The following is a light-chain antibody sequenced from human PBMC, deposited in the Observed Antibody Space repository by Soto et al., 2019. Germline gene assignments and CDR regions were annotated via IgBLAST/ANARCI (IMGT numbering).Light chain of an antibody. Sequence: QSALTQPASVSGSPGQSITISCTGTISDVGGYNYVSWYQQHPGKAPKLMIYEVDSRPSGVSNRFSGSKSGNTASLTISGLQAEDEAGYYCSSCTSGNTVVFGGGTKLTVL. CDR3: SSCTSGNTVV. CDR2: EVD. V-gene: IGLV2-14*01. J-gene: IGLJ2*01. CDR1: ISDVGGYNY.